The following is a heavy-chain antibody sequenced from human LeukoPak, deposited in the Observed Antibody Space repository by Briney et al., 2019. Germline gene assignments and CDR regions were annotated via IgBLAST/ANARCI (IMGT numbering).Heavy chain of an antibody. CDR3: AKGVVRGVIIFDY. J-gene: IGHJ4*02. V-gene: IGHV1-2*06. D-gene: IGHD3-10*01. CDR2: INPNSGGT. CDR1: GYTFTGYY. Sequence: ASVKVSCKASGYTFTGYYMHWVRQAPGQGLEWMGRINPNSGGTNYAQKFQGRVTMTRDTSISTAYMELSRLRSDDTAVYYCAKGVVRGVIIFDYWGQGTLVTVSS.